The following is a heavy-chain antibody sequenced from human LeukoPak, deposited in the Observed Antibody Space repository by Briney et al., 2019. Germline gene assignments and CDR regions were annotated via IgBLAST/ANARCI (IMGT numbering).Heavy chain of an antibody. J-gene: IGHJ5*02. D-gene: IGHD6-13*01. CDR1: GFSISSRSYY. CDR3: ARPISSSWYGGWFDP. Sequence: SETLSLTCSVSGFSISSRSYYWGGIGQPPGKRLEWIGSIYYSGSTYYNPSLKSRVTISVDTSKNQYSLNLSSVTAADTAVYYYARPISSSWYGGWFDPWGQGTLVTVSS. V-gene: IGHV4-39*01. CDR2: IYYSGST.